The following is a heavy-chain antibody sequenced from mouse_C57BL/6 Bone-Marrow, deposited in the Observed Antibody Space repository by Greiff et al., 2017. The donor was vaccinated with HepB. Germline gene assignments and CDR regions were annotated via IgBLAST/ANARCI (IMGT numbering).Heavy chain of an antibody. V-gene: IGHV2-2*01. J-gene: IGHJ3*01. Sequence: VKLVESGPGLVQPSQSLSITCTVSGFSLTSYGVHWVRQSPGKGLEWLGVIWSGGSTDYNAAFISRLSISKDNSKSQVFFKMNSQQADDTAIYYCARGEWLLLFAYWGQGTLVTVSA. D-gene: IGHD2-3*01. CDR3: ARGEWLLLFAY. CDR2: IWSGGST. CDR1: GFSLTSYG.